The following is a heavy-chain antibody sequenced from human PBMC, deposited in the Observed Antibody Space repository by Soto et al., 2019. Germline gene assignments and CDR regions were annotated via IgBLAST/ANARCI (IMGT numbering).Heavy chain of an antibody. Sequence: QVQLVESGGGVVQPGRSLRLSCAASGFSFSSYGMHWVRQAPGKGQEWVAVISYDGSKKYYADSVKGRFTISRDNSKNTLYLQMNRLRDDDMAVDYCANGLGKLSFFDYWGQGTLVTVSS. CDR2: ISYDGSKK. CDR1: GFSFSSYG. D-gene: IGHD3-16*02. CDR3: ANGLGKLSFFDY. V-gene: IGHV3-30*18. J-gene: IGHJ4*02.